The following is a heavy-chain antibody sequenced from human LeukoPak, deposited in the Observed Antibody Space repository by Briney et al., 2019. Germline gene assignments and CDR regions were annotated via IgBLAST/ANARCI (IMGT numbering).Heavy chain of an antibody. CDR2: INPSGGST. Sequence: ASVTVSFTASGYTFTSYYMHWVRQAPGQGLEWVGIINPSGGSTSYAQKFQGRVTMTRDMSTSTVYMELSSLRSEDTAVYYCAREDTAMVMYFDYWGQGTLVTVSS. CDR1: GYTFTSYY. J-gene: IGHJ4*02. V-gene: IGHV1-46*01. CDR3: AREDTAMVMYFDY. D-gene: IGHD5-18*01.